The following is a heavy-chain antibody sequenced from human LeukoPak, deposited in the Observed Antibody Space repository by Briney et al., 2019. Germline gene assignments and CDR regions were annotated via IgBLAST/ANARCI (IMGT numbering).Heavy chain of an antibody. CDR3: ARDSDSGIQ. CDR2: IDNRGSI. CDR1: GGSFSFYF. Sequence: PSETLSLTCTVSGGSFSFYFWHWIRQPPGEGLDWIEEIDNRGSIQYKPSLRSRGIISIDTSGNHFSLKLTSVTAADTAVYFCARDSDSGIQWGQGMLVTVSS. D-gene: IGHD3-16*01. J-gene: IGHJ4*02. V-gene: IGHV4-34*01.